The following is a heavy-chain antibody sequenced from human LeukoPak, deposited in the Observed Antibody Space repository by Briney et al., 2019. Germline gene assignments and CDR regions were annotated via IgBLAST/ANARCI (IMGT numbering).Heavy chain of an antibody. J-gene: IGHJ3*02. CDR3: ARDPGAVYDYVWGSYRYNAFDI. CDR1: GYSISSGYY. CDR2: IYLCGST. Sequence: SETLSLTCSVSGYSISSGYYWGWIRQPPGKGLEWVGSIYLCGSTYYNPSLKSRVTISVDTSKNQFSLKLSSVTAADTAVYYCARDPGAVYDYVWGSYRYNAFDIWGQGTMVTVSS. V-gene: IGHV4-38-2*02. D-gene: IGHD3-16*02.